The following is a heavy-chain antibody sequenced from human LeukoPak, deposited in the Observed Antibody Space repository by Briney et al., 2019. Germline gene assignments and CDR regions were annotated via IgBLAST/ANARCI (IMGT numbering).Heavy chain of an antibody. CDR2: ISYDGSNK. J-gene: IGHJ4*02. V-gene: IGHV3-30*18. Sequence: PGGSLRLSCAASGFTFSSYGMHWVRQAPGKGLEWVAVISYDGSNKYYADSVKGPFTISRDNSKNTLYLQMNSLRAEDTAVYYCAKDTIDYWGQGTLVTVSS. CDR3: AKDTIDY. CDR1: GFTFSSYG.